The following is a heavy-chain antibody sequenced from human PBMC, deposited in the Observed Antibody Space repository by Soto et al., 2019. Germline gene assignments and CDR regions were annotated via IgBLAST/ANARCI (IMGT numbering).Heavy chain of an antibody. V-gene: IGHV3-30*18. Sequence: QVQLVESGGGVVQPGRSLRLSCAASGFTFSSYGMHWVRQAPGKGLEWVAVISYDGSNKYYADSVKGRFTISRDNSKNTLYLQMNSLRAEDTAVYYCAKDCYYYDSSGYPCMDVWGQGTKVTVSS. CDR2: ISYDGSNK. CDR3: AKDCYYYDSSGYPCMDV. CDR1: GFTFSSYG. D-gene: IGHD3-22*01. J-gene: IGHJ6*02.